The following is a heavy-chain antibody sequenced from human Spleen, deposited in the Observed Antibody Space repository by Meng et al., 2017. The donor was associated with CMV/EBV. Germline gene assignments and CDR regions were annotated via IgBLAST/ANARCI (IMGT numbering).Heavy chain of an antibody. V-gene: IGHV7-4-1*02. CDR3: AKSDQNYYDSSGYYFRLWY. Sequence: FTSYTINWVRQAPGQGLEWMGWITTNTGDPTYAQGVTGRFVFSLDMSVGTAYLEISSLKAEDTAVYYCAKSDQNYYDSSGYYFRLWYWGQGTLVTVSS. CDR2: ITTNTGDP. J-gene: IGHJ4*02. CDR1: FTSYT. D-gene: IGHD3-22*01.